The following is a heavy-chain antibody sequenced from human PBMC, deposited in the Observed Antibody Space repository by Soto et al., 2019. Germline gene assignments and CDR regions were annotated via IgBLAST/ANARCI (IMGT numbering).Heavy chain of an antibody. CDR2: INHSGST. CDR3: ARVAAYYDSSGYSFDY. Sequence: PSETLSLTCTVSGGSISSYYWSWIRQPPGKGLEWIGEINHSGSTNYNPSLKSRVTISVDTSKNQFSLKLSSVTAADTAVYYCARVAAYYDSSGYSFDYWGQGTLVTVSS. CDR1: GGSISSYY. D-gene: IGHD3-22*01. V-gene: IGHV4-34*01. J-gene: IGHJ4*02.